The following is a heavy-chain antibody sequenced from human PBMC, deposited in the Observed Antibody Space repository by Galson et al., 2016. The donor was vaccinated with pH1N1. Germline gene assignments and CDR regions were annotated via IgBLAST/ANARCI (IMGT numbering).Heavy chain of an antibody. D-gene: IGHD3-16*01. J-gene: IGHJ5*02. Sequence: YNEDGDRNPSLRSRVTFSIDTSKNQFSLKLYSVTAADTAVYYCARDRRHSYGKDFDPWGQGTLVIVSA. CDR2: YNEDG. V-gene: IGHV4-59*01. CDR3: ARDRRHSYGKDFDP.